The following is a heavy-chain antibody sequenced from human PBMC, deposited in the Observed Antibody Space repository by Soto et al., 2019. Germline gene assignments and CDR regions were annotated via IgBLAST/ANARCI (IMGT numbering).Heavy chain of an antibody. CDR2: ISAYNGNT. J-gene: IGHJ6*02. V-gene: IGHV1-18*01. D-gene: IGHD3-10*01. CDR1: GYTFTSYG. Sequence: QVQLVQSGAEVKKPGASVKVSCKASGYTFTSYGISWVRQAPGQGLEWMGWISAYNGNTNYAQKLQGRVTMTTDTSPSTAYMELRSLRSDDTAVYYCARVNYYASGSYYYYHMDVWGQGTTVTVSS. CDR3: ARVNYYASGSYYYYHMDV.